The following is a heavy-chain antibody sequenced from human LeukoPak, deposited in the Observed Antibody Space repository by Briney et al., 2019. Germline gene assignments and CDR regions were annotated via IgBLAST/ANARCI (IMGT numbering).Heavy chain of an antibody. Sequence: GGSLRLSCAASGFSFSDYDIHWVRLAPGKGLEWVTFIRYDGSNTYAESVKGRFTISRDNSKNTLYLQMNSLRAEDTAVYYCAKGQEWELPSYFDYWGQGTLVTVSS. CDR2: IRYDGSNT. J-gene: IGHJ4*02. CDR3: AKGQEWELPSYFDY. V-gene: IGHV3-30*02. CDR1: GFSFSDYD. D-gene: IGHD1-26*01.